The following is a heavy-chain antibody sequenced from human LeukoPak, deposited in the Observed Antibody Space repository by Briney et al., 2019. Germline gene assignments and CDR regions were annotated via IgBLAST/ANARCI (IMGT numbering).Heavy chain of an antibody. CDR1: GFTFSGSA. Sequence: GGSLRLSCAASGFTFSGSAMHWVRQASGKGLEWVGRIKSKTNSYATAYVASVKGRFTISRDDSENRAYLQMNSLKTEDTAMYYCTRHVDLVVVAATLLFEFWGQGILVTVS. D-gene: IGHD2-15*01. J-gene: IGHJ4*02. V-gene: IGHV3-73*01. CDR2: IKSKTNSYAT. CDR3: TRHVDLVVVAATLLFEF.